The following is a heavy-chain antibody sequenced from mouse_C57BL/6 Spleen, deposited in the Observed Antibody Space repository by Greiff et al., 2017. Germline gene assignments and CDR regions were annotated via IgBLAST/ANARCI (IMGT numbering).Heavy chain of an antibody. CDR3: AREEAGTAY. V-gene: IGHV1-53*01. CDR2: INPRTGGT. Sequence: QVQLQQPGTELVKPGASVKLSCTASGYTFTCHWMHWVKPRPGQGLEWIGNINPRTGGTNSNEPFKSKATLTVDKPSSRAYMQRSSRTSEDFAVYNCAREEAGTAYWGQGTLVTVSA. CDR1: GYTFTCHW. D-gene: IGHD1-2*01. J-gene: IGHJ3*01.